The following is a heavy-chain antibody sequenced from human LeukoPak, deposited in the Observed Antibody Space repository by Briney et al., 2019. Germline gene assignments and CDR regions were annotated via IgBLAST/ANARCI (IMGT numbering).Heavy chain of an antibody. D-gene: IGHD5-12*01. Sequence: SETLSLTCTDSGGSISNGDYYWTWIRQHPGKGLEWIGYIYYSGSTYYNPSLKSRVVISVDTSKNQLSLKLKSVTAADTAVYYCARDRRWLRFHGFDIWGQGTMVTVSS. J-gene: IGHJ3*02. CDR3: ARDRRWLRFHGFDI. V-gene: IGHV4-31*03. CDR2: IYYSGST. CDR1: GGSISNGDYY.